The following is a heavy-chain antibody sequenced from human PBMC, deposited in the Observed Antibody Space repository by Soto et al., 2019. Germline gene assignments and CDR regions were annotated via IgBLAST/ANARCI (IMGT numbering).Heavy chain of an antibody. CDR1: GGTFSSYA. Sequence: GASVNVSCKASGGTFSSYAISWVRQAPGQGLEWMGGIIPIFGTANSAQKFQGRVTITADESTSTAYMELSSLRSEDTAVYYCARLYSSGWYFDDWGQGTLCTVSS. D-gene: IGHD6-19*01. V-gene: IGHV1-69*13. CDR3: ARLYSSGWYFDD. CDR2: IIPIFGTA. J-gene: IGHJ4*02.